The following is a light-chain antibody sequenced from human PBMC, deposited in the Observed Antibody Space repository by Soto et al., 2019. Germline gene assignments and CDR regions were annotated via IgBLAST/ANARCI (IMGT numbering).Light chain of an antibody. J-gene: IGLJ2*01. CDR3: SSYTRISTWG. V-gene: IGLV2-14*03. CDR1: SGDIGGYDY. Sequence: QSVLTQPASVSGSPGQSITISCTGTSGDIGGYDYVSWYQQHPGKPPKLMIYDVSDRPTEVSKRFSGSKSGNTAYLTISGLQAEDEADYYCSSYTRISTWGFGGGT. CDR2: DVS.